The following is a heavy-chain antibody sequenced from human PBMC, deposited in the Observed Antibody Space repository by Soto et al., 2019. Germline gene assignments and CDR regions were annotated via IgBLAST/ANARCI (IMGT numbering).Heavy chain of an antibody. CDR2: IYSGGST. V-gene: IGHV3-66*01. Sequence: EVQLVESGGGLVQPGGSLRLSCATSGFTVSSNYMSWVRQAPGKGLEWVSVIYSGGSTYYADSVKGRFTISRDNSKNTLYLQMNSLRAEDTAVYYCVRDTLATNSDYWGQGTLVTVSS. CDR3: VRDTLATNSDY. J-gene: IGHJ4*02. D-gene: IGHD2-21*01. CDR1: GFTVSSNY.